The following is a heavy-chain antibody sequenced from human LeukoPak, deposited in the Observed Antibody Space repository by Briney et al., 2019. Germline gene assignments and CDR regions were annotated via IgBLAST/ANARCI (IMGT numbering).Heavy chain of an antibody. CDR2: INPNSGGT. D-gene: IGHD6-13*01. J-gene: IGHJ4*02. Sequence: GASVKVSCKASGYTFTGYYMHWVRQAPGQGLEWMGWINPNSGGTNYAQKFQGRVTMTRDTSISTAYMELSRLRSDDTAVYYCATPSSSWYNNRVLGYWGQGTLVTVSS. CDR1: GYTFTGYY. V-gene: IGHV1-2*02. CDR3: ATPSSSWYNNRVLGY.